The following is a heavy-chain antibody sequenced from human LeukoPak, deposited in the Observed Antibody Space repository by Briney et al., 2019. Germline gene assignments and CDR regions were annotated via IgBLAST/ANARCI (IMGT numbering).Heavy chain of an antibody. Sequence: ASVKVSCKASGYTFTGYYMHWVRQAPGPGLEWMGRINPNSGGTNYAQKFQGRVTMNRDTSISSAYMELSRLRSDDTAVYYCARDRKQGGEYWGQGTLVTVSS. V-gene: IGHV1-2*06. D-gene: IGHD3-16*01. CDR3: ARDRKQGGEY. CDR2: INPNSGGT. J-gene: IGHJ4*02. CDR1: GYTFTGYY.